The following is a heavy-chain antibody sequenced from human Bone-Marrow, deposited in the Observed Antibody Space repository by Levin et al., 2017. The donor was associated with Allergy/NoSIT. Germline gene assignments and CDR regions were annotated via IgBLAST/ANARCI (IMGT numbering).Heavy chain of an antibody. CDR3: ARVVTTGSTYYDYGMDG. CDR2: IYTSGST. V-gene: IGHV4-4*07. D-gene: IGHD1-1*01. Sequence: GSLRLSCTVSGGSISSYDWSWIRQPAGKGLEWIGRIYTSGSTNYNPSLKSRVTMSVDTSKNQFSLKMSCVTAEDTAVYYCARVVTTGSTYYDYGMDGWGQGTTVTVSS. J-gene: IGHJ6*02. CDR1: GGSISSYD.